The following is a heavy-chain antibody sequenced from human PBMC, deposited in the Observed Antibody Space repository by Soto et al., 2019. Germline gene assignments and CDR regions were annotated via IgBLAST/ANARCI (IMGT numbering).Heavy chain of an antibody. V-gene: IGHV1-69*06. Sequence: SVKVSCKTSGFTFNVYGINWVRQAPGQGLEWMGGLIPIYDAPNYAQKFQDRVTITADKSTTTVYLELSSLTSEDTAVYFCARVRDPHLDHYGLDVWGQGTTVTVYS. J-gene: IGHJ6*02. CDR3: ARVRDPHLDHYGLDV. CDR1: GFTFNVYG. CDR2: LIPIYDAP.